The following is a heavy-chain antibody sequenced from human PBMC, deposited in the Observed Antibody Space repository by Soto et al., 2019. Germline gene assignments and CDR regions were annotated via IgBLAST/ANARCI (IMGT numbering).Heavy chain of an antibody. V-gene: IGHV5-10-1*01. Sequence: GESLKISCKGSGYSFAGYWITWVRQKPGKGLEWMGRIDPSDSQTYYSPSFRGHVTISVTKSITTVFLQWSSLRAADTAMYYCARQIYDSDTGPNFQYYFDSWGQGTPVTVSS. CDR2: IDPSDSQT. J-gene: IGHJ4*02. CDR1: GYSFAGYW. D-gene: IGHD3-22*01. CDR3: ARQIYDSDTGPNFQYYFDS.